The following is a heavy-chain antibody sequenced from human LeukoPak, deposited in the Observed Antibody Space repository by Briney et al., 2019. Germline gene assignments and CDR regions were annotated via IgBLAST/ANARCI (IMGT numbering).Heavy chain of an antibody. CDR1: GFTFSSSP. CDR3: ARDLVAGSPNYFDY. Sequence: GGSLRLSCAASGFTFSSSPMHWLRQAPGQGLEWVAVLSYDGSIKSYADSVKGRFTISRDTSKNTLYLQMNSLRAEDTAVYYCARDLVAGSPNYFDYWGQGTLVTVSS. V-gene: IGHV3-30-3*01. CDR2: LSYDGSIK. J-gene: IGHJ4*02. D-gene: IGHD6-19*01.